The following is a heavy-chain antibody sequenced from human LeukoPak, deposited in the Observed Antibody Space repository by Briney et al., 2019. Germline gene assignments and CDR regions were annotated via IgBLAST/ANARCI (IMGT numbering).Heavy chain of an antibody. J-gene: IGHJ4*02. Sequence: SETLSLTCTVSGGSISSYYWSWIRQPPGKGLEWIGYIYYSGSTNYNPSLKSRVTISVDTSKNQFSLKLSSVTAADTAVYYCASLAGYSSGWYNYWGQGTLVTVSS. D-gene: IGHD6-19*01. CDR2: IYYSGST. CDR1: GGSISSYY. V-gene: IGHV4-59*01. CDR3: ASLAGYSSGWYNY.